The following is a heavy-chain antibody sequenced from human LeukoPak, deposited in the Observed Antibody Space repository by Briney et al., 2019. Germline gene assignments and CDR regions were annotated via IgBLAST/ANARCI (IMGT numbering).Heavy chain of an antibody. J-gene: IGHJ4*02. CDR1: GFTFSDYY. V-gene: IGHV3-11*04. D-gene: IGHD3-22*01. Sequence: GGSLRLSCAASGFTFSDYYMSWIRQAPGKGLEWVSYISSSGSTIYYADSVKGRFTISRDNAKNSLYLQMNSLRAEDTAAYYCAIPPQVQGWLPDFDYWGQGTLVTVSS. CDR2: ISSSGSTI. CDR3: AIPPQVQGWLPDFDY.